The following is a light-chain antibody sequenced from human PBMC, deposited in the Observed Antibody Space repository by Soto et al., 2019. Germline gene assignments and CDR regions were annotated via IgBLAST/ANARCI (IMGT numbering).Light chain of an antibody. V-gene: IGLV2-11*01. CDR2: DVS. Sequence: QSALTQPRSVSGSPGQSVTISCTGTSSDVGGYNYVSWYQQHPGKAPKLMIYDVSKRPSGVPDRFSGSKSVNTASLTIYGLPAEDEADYYCCSYAGSYTYVFGTGTKLTVL. J-gene: IGLJ1*01. CDR1: SSDVGGYNY. CDR3: CSYAGSYTYV.